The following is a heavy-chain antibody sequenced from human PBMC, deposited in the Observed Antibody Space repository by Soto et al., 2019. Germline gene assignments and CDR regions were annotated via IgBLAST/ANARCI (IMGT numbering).Heavy chain of an antibody. CDR3: ARGIRVPAAMTLFDY. D-gene: IGHD2-2*01. V-gene: IGHV4-34*01. Sequence: QVQLQQWGAGLLKPSETLSLTCAVYGGSFSGYYWSWIRQPPGKGLEWIGEINHSGSTNYNPSLKSRVTISVDTSKNQFSLKLSSVTAADTAVYYCARGIRVPAAMTLFDYWGQGTLVTVSS. CDR1: GGSFSGYY. CDR2: INHSGST. J-gene: IGHJ4*02.